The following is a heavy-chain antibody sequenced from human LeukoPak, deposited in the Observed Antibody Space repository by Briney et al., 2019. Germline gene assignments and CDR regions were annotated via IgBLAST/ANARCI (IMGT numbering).Heavy chain of an antibody. J-gene: IGHJ4*02. Sequence: PGRSLRLSRTASGFTFGDYAMSWVRQAPGKGLEWVSVIYSGGSTYYADSVKGRFTISRDNSKNTLYLQMNSLRAEDTAVYYCAREWSVWGQGALVTVSS. CDR2: IYSGGST. CDR1: GFTFGDYA. V-gene: IGHV3-53*01. D-gene: IGHD2-15*01. CDR3: AREWSV.